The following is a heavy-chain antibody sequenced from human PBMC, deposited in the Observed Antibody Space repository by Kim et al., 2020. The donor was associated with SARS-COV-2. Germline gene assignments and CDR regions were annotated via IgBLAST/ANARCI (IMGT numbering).Heavy chain of an antibody. CDR3: TTQWEPNPGGY. V-gene: IGHV3-15*01. J-gene: IGHJ4*02. D-gene: IGHD1-26*01. Sequence: GGSLRLSCVASGFMFSGAWMGWVRQAPGKGLEWVGRIKSNIIGAPTDYAAPVKGRFTISRDDSKNTLYLQMNSLKTEDTAVYYCTTQWEPNPGGYWGQGTLVTVSS. CDR1: GFMFSGAW. CDR2: IKSNIIGAPT.